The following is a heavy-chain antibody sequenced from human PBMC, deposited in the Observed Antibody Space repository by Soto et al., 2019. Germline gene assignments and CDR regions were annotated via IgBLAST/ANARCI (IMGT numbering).Heavy chain of an antibody. Sequence: LGESLKISCKGSGYSFTSYWISWVRQMPGKGLEWMGRIDPSDSYTNYSPSFQGHVTISADKSISTAYLQWSSLKASDTAMYYCARHALPPYSSGPAWAFDIWGQGTMVTVSS. CDR2: IDPSDSYT. V-gene: IGHV5-10-1*01. D-gene: IGHD6-19*01. J-gene: IGHJ3*02. CDR3: ARHALPPYSSGPAWAFDI. CDR1: GYSFTSYW.